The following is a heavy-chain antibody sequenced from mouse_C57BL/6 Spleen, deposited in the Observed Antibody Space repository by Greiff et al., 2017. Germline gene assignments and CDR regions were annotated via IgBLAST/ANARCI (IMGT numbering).Heavy chain of an antibody. CDR1: GYTFTSYW. J-gene: IGHJ4*01. D-gene: IGHD1-1*01. V-gene: IGHV1-52*01. Sequence: VKQSCKASGYTFTSYWMHWVKQRPIQGLEWIGNIDPSDSETHYNQKFKDKATLTVDKSSSTAYMQLSSLTSEDSAVYYCARGEITTVVAEAMDYWGQGTSVTVSS. CDR3: ARGEITTVVAEAMDY. CDR2: IDPSDSET.